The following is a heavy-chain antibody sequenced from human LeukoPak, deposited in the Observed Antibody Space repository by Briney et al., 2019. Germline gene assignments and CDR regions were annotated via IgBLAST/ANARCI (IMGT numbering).Heavy chain of an antibody. J-gene: IGHJ5*02. CDR1: GFTFSSYE. CDR2: ISSSGSTI. D-gene: IGHD6-19*01. CDR3: ARAAVAGWAYNSFDP. V-gene: IGHV3-48*03. Sequence: RPGGSLRLSCAASGFTFSSYEMNWVRQAPGKGLEWVSYISSSGSTIYYADSVKGRFTISRDNAKNSLYLQMNSLRAEDTAVYYCARAAVAGWAYNSFDPWGQGTLVTVSS.